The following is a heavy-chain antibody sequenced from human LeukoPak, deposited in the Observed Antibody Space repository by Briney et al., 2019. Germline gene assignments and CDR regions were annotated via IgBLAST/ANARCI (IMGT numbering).Heavy chain of an antibody. Sequence: PGGSLRLSCAASGFTFSSYAMHWVRQAPGKGLEWVAVISYDGSNKYYADSVKGRFTISRDNSKNTLYLQMNSPRAEDTAVYYCARRLTGYSKRGFDYWGQGTLVTVSS. CDR2: ISYDGSNK. CDR3: ARRLTGYSKRGFDY. J-gene: IGHJ4*02. CDR1: GFTFSSYA. V-gene: IGHV3-30*01. D-gene: IGHD3-9*01.